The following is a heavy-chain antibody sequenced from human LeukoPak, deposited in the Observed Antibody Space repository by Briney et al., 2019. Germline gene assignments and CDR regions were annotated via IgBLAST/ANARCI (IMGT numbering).Heavy chain of an antibody. CDR3: ARANHGDYFDY. J-gene: IGHJ4*02. CDR2: IYYSGST. Sequence: SETLSLTCTVSRGSISCGDYYWSWIRQPPGKGLECIGYIYYSGSTYYNPSLKSRVTISLDTSQNQFALTLDSLTTRDTAGYYCARANHGDYFDYWGQGTLVTVSS. CDR1: RGSISCGDYY. D-gene: IGHD1-14*01. V-gene: IGHV4-30-4*01.